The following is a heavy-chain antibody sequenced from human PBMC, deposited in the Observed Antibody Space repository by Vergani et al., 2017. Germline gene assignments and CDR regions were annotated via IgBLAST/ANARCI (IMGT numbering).Heavy chain of an antibody. Sequence: EVQLVESGGGLVQPGGSLRLSCAASGFTPSSYWLQWVRQAPGRGLVWVSRINSDGSSTSYADSVKGRFTISRDNAKNTLDLQMNSLRAEDTAVYYCARDLFYSKYGYYYYYMDVWGKGTTVTVSS. D-gene: IGHD4-11*01. CDR3: ARDLFYSKYGYYYYYMDV. CDR1: GFTPSSYW. CDR2: INSDGSST. J-gene: IGHJ6*03. V-gene: IGHV3-74*01.